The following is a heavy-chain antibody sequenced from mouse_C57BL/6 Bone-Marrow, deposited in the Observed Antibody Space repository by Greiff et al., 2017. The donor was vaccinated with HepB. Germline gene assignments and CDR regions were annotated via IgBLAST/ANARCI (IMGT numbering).Heavy chain of an antibody. CDR3: ARRYGNPFAY. J-gene: IGHJ3*01. CDR1: GFTFSSYG. Sequence: EVQLLESGGDLVKPGGSLKLSCAASGFTFSSYGMSWVRQTPDKRLEWVATISSGGSYTYYPDSVKGRFTISRDNAKNTLYLQMSSLKSEDTAMYYCARRYGNPFAYWGQGTLVTVSA. CDR2: ISSGGSYT. D-gene: IGHD2-10*02. V-gene: IGHV5-6*01.